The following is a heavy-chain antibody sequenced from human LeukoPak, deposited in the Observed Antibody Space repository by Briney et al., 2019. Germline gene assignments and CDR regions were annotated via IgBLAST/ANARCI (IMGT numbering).Heavy chain of an antibody. J-gene: IGHJ3*02. CDR3: ARRKDTIFGVVPFDAFDI. Sequence: SETLSLTCTVSGGSISTYYWSWIRQPPGKGLEWIAYIDYSASTNYNPSLKSRVTISVDTSQNQFSLRLSSVTAADTAVYYCARRKDTIFGVVPFDAFDIWGQGTMVTVSS. CDR2: IDYSAST. V-gene: IGHV4-59*12. D-gene: IGHD3-3*01. CDR1: GGSISTYY.